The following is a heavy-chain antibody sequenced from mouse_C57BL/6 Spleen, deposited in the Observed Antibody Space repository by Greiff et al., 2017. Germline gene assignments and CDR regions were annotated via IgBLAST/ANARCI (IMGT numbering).Heavy chain of an antibody. CDR3: ARDSMITEWFAY. CDR2: INPNNGGT. Sequence: VQLQQSGPELVKPGASVKISCKASGYTFTDYYMNWVKQSHGKSLEWIGDINPNNGGTSYNQKFKGKATLTVDKSSSTAYMELRSLTSEDSAVYYCARDSMITEWFAYWGQGTLVTVSA. D-gene: IGHD2-4*01. J-gene: IGHJ3*01. V-gene: IGHV1-26*01. CDR1: GYTFTDYY.